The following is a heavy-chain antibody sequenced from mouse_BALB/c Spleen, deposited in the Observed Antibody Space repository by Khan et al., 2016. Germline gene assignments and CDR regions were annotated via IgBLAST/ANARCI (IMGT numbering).Heavy chain of an antibody. CDR1: GYTFTDYW. J-gene: IGHJ3*01. Sequence: VQLQESGAELAKPGASVKMSCKASGYTFTDYWMHWVKQRPGQGLEWIGYINPNTGSTDYNQKFKDKATFTVDKSSSTAYMQLSSLTSEDSAVYYCARGSYYYGGSYGWFAYWGQGTLVTVSA. D-gene: IGHD1-1*01. CDR2: INPNTGST. CDR3: ARGSYYYGGSYGWFAY. V-gene: IGHV1-7*01.